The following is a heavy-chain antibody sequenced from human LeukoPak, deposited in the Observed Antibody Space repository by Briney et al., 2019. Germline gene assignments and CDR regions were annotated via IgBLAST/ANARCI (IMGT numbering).Heavy chain of an antibody. Sequence: ASVKLSCKASGYTFTGYYMHWVRQAPGQGLEWMGCINPYSAGTNYAQKLQGRVTMTRDTSITTAYMELSRLRSDDTAVYYCARDRENSSGWPGYYMDVWGKGTTVTVSS. CDR3: ARDRENSSGWPGYYMDV. CDR2: INPYSAGT. J-gene: IGHJ6*03. D-gene: IGHD6-19*01. CDR1: GYTFTGYY. V-gene: IGHV1-2*02.